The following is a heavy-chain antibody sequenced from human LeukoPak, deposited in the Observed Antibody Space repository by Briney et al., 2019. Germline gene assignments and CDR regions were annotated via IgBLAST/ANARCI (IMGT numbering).Heavy chain of an antibody. V-gene: IGHV3-74*01. CDR3: ARAKEEQWLVFDY. CDR1: GLTFSSYW. D-gene: IGHD6-19*01. CDR2: INSDGSST. J-gene: IGHJ4*02. Sequence: GGSLRLSCAASGLTFSSYWMHWVRQAPGKGLVWVSRINSDGSSTSYADSVKGRFTISRDNAKNTLYLQMNSLRAEDTAVYYCARAKEEQWLVFDYWGQGTLVTVSS.